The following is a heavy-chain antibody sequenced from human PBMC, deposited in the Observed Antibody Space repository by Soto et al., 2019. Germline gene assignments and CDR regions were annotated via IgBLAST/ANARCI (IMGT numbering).Heavy chain of an antibody. D-gene: IGHD2-2*01. Sequence: SVKDSCHTSGYTFSNYGITWVRQAPGQPLEWLGWISLYSDGTNYSQKFQGRVSMTTDTSTTTAYMELRSLRSDDTAVYYCARVVPGAEAWSGPWGQGTLVTVSS. J-gene: IGHJ5*02. CDR2: ISLYSDGT. CDR3: ARVVPGAEAWSGP. CDR1: GYTFSNYG. V-gene: IGHV1-18*01.